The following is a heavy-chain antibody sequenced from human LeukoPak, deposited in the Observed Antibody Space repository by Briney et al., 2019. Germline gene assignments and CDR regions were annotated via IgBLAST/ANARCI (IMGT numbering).Heavy chain of an antibody. CDR3: ARGGRDYVWGSYRSIPFDY. J-gene: IGHJ4*02. CDR2: IYYSGST. D-gene: IGHD3-16*02. V-gene: IGHV4-39*07. CDR1: GGSISSSSYY. Sequence: SETLSLTCTASGGSISSSSYYWGWIRQPPGKGLEGIGSIYYSGSTYYNPSLKSRVTISVDTSKNQFSLKLSSVTAADTAVYYCARGGRDYVWGSYRSIPFDYWGQGTLVTVSS.